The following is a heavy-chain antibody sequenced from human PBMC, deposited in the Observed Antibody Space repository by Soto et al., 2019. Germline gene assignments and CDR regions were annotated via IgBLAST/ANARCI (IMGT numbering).Heavy chain of an antibody. D-gene: IGHD1-26*01. CDR2: INPYNGNT. Sequence: ASVKVSCTASGYTFTSYGISWVRQAPGQGLEWMGWINPYNGNTNYAQKLQGRVTMTTDTSTSTAYMELRSLRSDDTAVYYCARDPVGGNWFDPWGQGTLVTVS. CDR3: ARDPVGGNWFDP. CDR1: GYTFTSYG. V-gene: IGHV1-18*01. J-gene: IGHJ5*02.